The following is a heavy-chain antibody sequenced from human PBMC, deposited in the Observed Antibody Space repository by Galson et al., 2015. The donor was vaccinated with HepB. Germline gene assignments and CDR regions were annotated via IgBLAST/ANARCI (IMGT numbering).Heavy chain of an antibody. CDR1: GYTFTSYA. Sequence: SVKVSCKASGYTFTSYAMHWVRQAPGQRLEWMGWINAGNGNTKYSQKFQGRVTITRDTSASTAYMELSSLRSEDTAVYYCARDGATVISFDYWGQGTLVTVSS. CDR2: INAGNGNT. CDR3: ARDGATVISFDY. J-gene: IGHJ4*02. D-gene: IGHD4-17*01. V-gene: IGHV1-3*01.